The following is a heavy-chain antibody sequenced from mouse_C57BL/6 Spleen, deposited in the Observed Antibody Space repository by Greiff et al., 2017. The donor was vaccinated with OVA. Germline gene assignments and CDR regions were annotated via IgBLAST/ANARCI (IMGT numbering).Heavy chain of an antibody. D-gene: IGHD1-1*01. Sequence: EVHLVESGPELVKPGASVKMSCKASGYTFTDYNMHWVKQSHGKSLEWIGYINPNNGGTSYNQKFKGKATLTVNKSSSTAYMELRSLTSEDSAVYYCARKGYYGSFYYFDYWGQGTTLTVSS. V-gene: IGHV1-22*01. CDR2: INPNNGGT. CDR1: GYTFTDYN. J-gene: IGHJ2*01. CDR3: ARKGYYGSFYYFDY.